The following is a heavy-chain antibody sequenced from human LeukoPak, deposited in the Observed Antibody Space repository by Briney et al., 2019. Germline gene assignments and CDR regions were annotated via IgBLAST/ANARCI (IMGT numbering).Heavy chain of an antibody. D-gene: IGHD6-19*01. CDR1: GESFSGYY. V-gene: IGHV4-34*01. CDR3: ARVSRRQWLGDFDY. J-gene: IGHJ4*02. Sequence: SETLSLTCAVYGESFSGYYWSWIRQPPAKGLEWSGEINHSGSTNYNPSLKSRVTIAVDTSKNQFSLKLSSVSAGDTAVYDCARVSRRQWLGDFDYWGQGTLVTVSS. CDR2: INHSGST.